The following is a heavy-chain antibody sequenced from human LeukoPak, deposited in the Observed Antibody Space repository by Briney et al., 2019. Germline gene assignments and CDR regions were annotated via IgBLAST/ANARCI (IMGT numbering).Heavy chain of an antibody. CDR3: ARDIVLMVYAPGAFDI. J-gene: IGHJ3*02. D-gene: IGHD2-8*01. CDR2: ISGSGGST. Sequence: PGRSPRLSCAASGFTFSSYAMSWVRQAPGKGLEWVSAISGSGGSTYYADSVKGRFTISRDNSKNTLYLQMNSLRAKDTAVYYCARDIVLMVYAPGAFDIWGQGTMVTVSS. V-gene: IGHV3-23*01. CDR1: GFTFSSYA.